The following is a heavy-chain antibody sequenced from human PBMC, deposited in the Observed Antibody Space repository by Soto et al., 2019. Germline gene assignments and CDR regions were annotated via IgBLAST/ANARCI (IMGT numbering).Heavy chain of an antibody. CDR3: ARGLWRQYQLLSYYYYYMDV. CDR2: IIPILGIA. D-gene: IGHD2-2*01. CDR1: GGTFSSYT. Sequence: ASVKVSCKASGGTFSSYTISWVRQAPGQGLEWMGRIIPILGIANYAQKFQGRVTITADKSTSTAYMELSSLRSEDTAVYYCARGLWRQYQLLSYYYYYMDVWGKGTMVTVSS. J-gene: IGHJ6*03. V-gene: IGHV1-69*02.